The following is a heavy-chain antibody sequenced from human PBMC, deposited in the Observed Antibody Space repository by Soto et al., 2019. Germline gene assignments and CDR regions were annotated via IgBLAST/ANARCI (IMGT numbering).Heavy chain of an antibody. CDR2: MNPNSGNT. CDR3: ARGPPPYYAFWSGYYSPDAFDI. V-gene: IGHV1-8*01. Sequence: ASVKVSCKASGYAFTSYDINWVRQATGQGLEWMGWMNPNSGNTGYAQKFQGRVTMTRNTSISTAYMELSSRRSEDTAVYYCARGPPPYYAFWSGYYSPDAFDIWG. D-gene: IGHD3-3*01. CDR1: GYAFTSYD. J-gene: IGHJ3*02.